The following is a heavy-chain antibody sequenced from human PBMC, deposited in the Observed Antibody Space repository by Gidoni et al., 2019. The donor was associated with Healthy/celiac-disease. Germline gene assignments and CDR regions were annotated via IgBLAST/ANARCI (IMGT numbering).Heavy chain of an antibody. V-gene: IGHV3-33*01. J-gene: IGHJ4*02. D-gene: IGHD4-4*01. CDR3: ARGYWMTTGEDYFDY. Sequence: QVQLVESGGGVVQPGRSLRLSCAASGFTFSSYGMHWVRQAPGKGLEWVAVIWYDGSKKYYADSVKGRFTISRDNSKNTLYLQMNSLRAEDTAVYYCARGYWMTTGEDYFDYWGQGTLVTVSS. CDR1: GFTFSSYG. CDR2: IWYDGSKK.